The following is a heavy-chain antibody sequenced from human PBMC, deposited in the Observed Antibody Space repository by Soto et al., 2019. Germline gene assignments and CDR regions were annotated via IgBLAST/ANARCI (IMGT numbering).Heavy chain of an antibody. D-gene: IGHD6-25*01. CDR3: ARGTRIASAGYYFDF. Sequence: SETLSLTCTVSGDSLSSGDYYWSWIRQPPGKGLEWIGYITYSGFTYNNPSLKSRLSISVDTSKNQFSLRLSSATAADTAVFYCARGTRIASAGYYFDFWGPGTLVTVSS. CDR1: GDSLSSGDYY. J-gene: IGHJ4*02. V-gene: IGHV4-30-4*01. CDR2: ITYSGFT.